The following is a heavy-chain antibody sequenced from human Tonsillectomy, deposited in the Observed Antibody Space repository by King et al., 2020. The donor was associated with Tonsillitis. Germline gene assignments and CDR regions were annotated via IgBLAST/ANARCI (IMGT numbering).Heavy chain of an antibody. V-gene: IGHV1-46*01. CDR2: INPNGGST. J-gene: IGHJ4*02. CDR3: ARDWICSGGSRYPYFDY. D-gene: IGHD2-15*01. CDR1: GYTFTSYY. Sequence: VQLVESGAEVKKPGASVKVSCKASGYTFTSYYMHWVRQAPGQGLEWMGIINPNGGSTTYAQRFQGRVTMTRDTSTSTVYMELSSLRSEDTAVYYCARDWICSGGSRYPYFDYWGQGTLVTVSS.